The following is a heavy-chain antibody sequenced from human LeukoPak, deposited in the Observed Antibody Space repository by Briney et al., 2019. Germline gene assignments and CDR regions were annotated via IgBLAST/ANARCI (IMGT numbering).Heavy chain of an antibody. J-gene: IGHJ4*02. CDR1: GYTFSSHG. CDR3: ARLRGSVSGCFDY. Sequence: PGRSLRLSCAVSGYTFSSHGMHWVRQAPGKGLEWVAAIWYDGSDKYYADSVKGRFTISRDNSKNMLYLQMDSLRAEDTALYYCARLRGSVSGCFDYWGQGTLVTVSS. D-gene: IGHD6-19*01. V-gene: IGHV3-33*01. CDR2: IWYDGSDK.